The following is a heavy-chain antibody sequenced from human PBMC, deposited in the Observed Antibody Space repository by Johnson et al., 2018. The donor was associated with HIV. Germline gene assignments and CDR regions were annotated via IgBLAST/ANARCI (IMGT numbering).Heavy chain of an antibody. J-gene: IGHJ3*02. Sequence: QVQLVESGGGVVQPGRSLTLSCAASGFTFSDYYINWIRQAPGKGLEWVSYIDSSGSGIYYADSVKGRFTISRDNAKNSLYLQLNSLTAADTAVYYCARERGPWKHLWLRDAFDIWGQGTMVTVSS. CDR1: GFTFSDYY. D-gene: IGHD5-18*01. CDR3: ARERGPWKHLWLRDAFDI. CDR2: IDSSGSGI. V-gene: IGHV3-11*04.